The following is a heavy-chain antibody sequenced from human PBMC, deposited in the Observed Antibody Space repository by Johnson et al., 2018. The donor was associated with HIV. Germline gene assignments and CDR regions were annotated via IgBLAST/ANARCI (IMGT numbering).Heavy chain of an antibody. CDR1: GFTFSNYA. Sequence: VQLVESGGGLVQPGGSLRLSCAASGFTFSNYAMTWVRQSPGKGLEWVSTISVSGDSTYYADSVKGRFTISREKSKNTLYVQMNSLRVEETAVYYCARDLGRPDAFDVWGQGTMVTVSS. J-gene: IGHJ3*01. D-gene: IGHD2-15*01. CDR3: ARDLGRPDAFDV. CDR2: ISVSGDST. V-gene: IGHV3-23*04.